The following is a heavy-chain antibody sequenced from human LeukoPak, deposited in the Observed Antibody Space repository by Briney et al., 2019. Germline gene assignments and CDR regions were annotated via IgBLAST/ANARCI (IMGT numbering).Heavy chain of an antibody. V-gene: IGHV1-2*02. Sequence: GASVKVSCKASGYTFTGYYMHWVRQAPGQGLEWMGWINPNSGGTNYAQKFQGRVTMTRDTSISTAYMELSRLRSDDTAVYYCARDLKEAICSGGSCPSPSWAFDIWGQGTMVTVSS. J-gene: IGHJ3*02. CDR2: INPNSGGT. D-gene: IGHD2-15*01. CDR1: GYTFTGYY. CDR3: ARDLKEAICSGGSCPSPSWAFDI.